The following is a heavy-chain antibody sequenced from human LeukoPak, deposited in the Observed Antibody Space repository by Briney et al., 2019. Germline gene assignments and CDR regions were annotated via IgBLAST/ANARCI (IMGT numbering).Heavy chain of an antibody. Sequence: GRSLRLSCAASGFTFRSYAMHWVRQAPGKGLEWISHISNFGDIIHYADSVEGRFTISRDNDKNSIYLQMNSLRAEDTAVYYCAKDATPALGTVYMDVWGKGTTVTISS. CDR3: AKDATPALGTVYMDV. CDR2: ISNFGDII. D-gene: IGHD6-13*01. J-gene: IGHJ6*03. CDR1: GFTFRSYA. V-gene: IGHV3-48*03.